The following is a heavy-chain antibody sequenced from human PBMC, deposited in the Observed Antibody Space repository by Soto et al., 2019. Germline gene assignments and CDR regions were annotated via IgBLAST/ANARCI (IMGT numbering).Heavy chain of an antibody. V-gene: IGHV3-30-3*01. CDR3: ARVGALVVVDY. D-gene: IGHD3-22*01. CDR2: ISYDGSNK. CDR1: GFTFSSYA. Sequence: QVQLVESGGGVVQPGRSLRLSCAASGFTFSSYAMHWVRQAPGKGLEWVAVISYDGSNKYYADSVKGRFTISRDNSKNTLYLQMNSLRAEDTAVYYCARVGALVVVDYWGQGTLVTVSS. J-gene: IGHJ4*02.